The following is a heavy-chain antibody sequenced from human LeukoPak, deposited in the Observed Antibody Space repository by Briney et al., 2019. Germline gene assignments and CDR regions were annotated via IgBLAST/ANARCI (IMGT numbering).Heavy chain of an antibody. CDR3: AKDPVLRYFDWPFNYFDY. V-gene: IGHV3-30*18. CDR1: GFTFSSYG. Sequence: GGSLRLSCAASGFTFSSYGMHWVRQTPGKGLEWVAVISYDGSNKYYADSVKGRFTISRDNSKNTLYLQMNSLRAEDTAVYYCAKDPVLRYFDWPFNYFDYWGQGTLVTVSS. CDR2: ISYDGSNK. D-gene: IGHD3-9*01. J-gene: IGHJ4*02.